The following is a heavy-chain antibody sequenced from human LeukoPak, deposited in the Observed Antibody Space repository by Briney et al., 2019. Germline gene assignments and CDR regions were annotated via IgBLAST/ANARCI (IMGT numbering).Heavy chain of an antibody. J-gene: IGHJ5*02. CDR3: ARGRTDYKTSTWFDP. Sequence: GESLKISCKGSGYSFPSYWIGWVRQMPGKGLEWMGMIYPGDSDTKYSPSFQGQVTISADKSINTAYQQWSSLKASDTATYYCARGRTDYKTSTWFDPWGQGTLVIVSS. CDR1: GYSFPSYW. CDR2: IYPGDSDT. D-gene: IGHD4/OR15-4a*01. V-gene: IGHV5-51*01.